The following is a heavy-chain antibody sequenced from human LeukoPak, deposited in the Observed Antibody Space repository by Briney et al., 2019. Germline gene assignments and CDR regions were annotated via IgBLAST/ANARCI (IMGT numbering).Heavy chain of an antibody. CDR3: ASEAGSGWSYFDY. V-gene: IGHV1-46*01. D-gene: IGHD6-19*01. J-gene: IGHJ4*02. Sequence: GASVKVSCKASRYTFTSYYMHWVRQAPGQGLEWMGIINPSGGSTSYAQKFQGRVTMTRDMSTSTVYMELSSLRSEDTAVYYCASEAGSGWSYFDYWGQGTLVTVSS. CDR2: INPSGGST. CDR1: RYTFTSYY.